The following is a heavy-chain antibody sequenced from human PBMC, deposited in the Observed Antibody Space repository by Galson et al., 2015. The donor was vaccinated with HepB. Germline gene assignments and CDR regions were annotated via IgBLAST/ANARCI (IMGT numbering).Heavy chain of an antibody. Sequence: LSLTCTVSGGSISSYYWSWIRQPPGKGLEWIGYIYYSGSTNYNPSLKSRVTISVDTSKNQFSLKLSSVTAADTAVYYCARLDYYGSGSYYRNYYYGMDVWGQGTTVTVSS. J-gene: IGHJ6*02. V-gene: IGHV4-59*08. CDR3: ARLDYYGSGSYYRNYYYGMDV. CDR2: IYYSGST. CDR1: GGSISSYY. D-gene: IGHD3-10*01.